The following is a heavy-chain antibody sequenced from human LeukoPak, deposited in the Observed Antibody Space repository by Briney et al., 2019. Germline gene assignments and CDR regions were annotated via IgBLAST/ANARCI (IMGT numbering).Heavy chain of an antibody. Sequence: ASVKVPCKASGGTFSSYAISWVRQAPGQGLEWMGGIIPIFGTANYAQKFQGRVTITADESTSTAYMELSSLRSEDTAVYYCASKYYDILTGPKLNNWFDPWGQGTLVTVPS. CDR3: ASKYYDILTGPKLNNWFDP. V-gene: IGHV1-69*13. D-gene: IGHD3-9*01. CDR1: GGTFSSYA. J-gene: IGHJ5*02. CDR2: IIPIFGTA.